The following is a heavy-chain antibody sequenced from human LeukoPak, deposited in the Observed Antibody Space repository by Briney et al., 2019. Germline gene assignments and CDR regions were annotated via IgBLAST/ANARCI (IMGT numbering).Heavy chain of an antibody. CDR1: GGSIISSAYY. CDR3: VRTEVSSGSEDY. V-gene: IGHV4-30-4*08. D-gene: IGHD6-19*01. CDR2: IYYSGST. J-gene: IGHJ4*02. Sequence: PSETLSLTCTVSGGSIISSAYYWSWIRQPPGKGLEWIGYIYYSGSTYYNPSLKSRVTISLDTSKNQFPLKLSSVTAADTAVCYCVRTEVSSGSEDYWGQGTLVTVSS.